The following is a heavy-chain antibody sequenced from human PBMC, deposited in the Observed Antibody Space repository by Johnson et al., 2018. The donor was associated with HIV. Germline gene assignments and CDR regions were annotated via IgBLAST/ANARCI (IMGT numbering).Heavy chain of an antibody. CDR2: INSDGSST. CDR3: TTDWYSSSWYGALDAFDI. D-gene: IGHD6-13*01. Sequence: VQLVESGGGLVQPGGSLRLSCAASGFTFSSYWMHWVRQAPGKGLVWVSRINSDGSSTSYADSVKGRFTISRDDSKNTLYLQMNSLKTEDTAVYYCTTDWYSSSWYGALDAFDIWGQGTMVTVSS. CDR1: GFTFSSYW. V-gene: IGHV3-74*01. J-gene: IGHJ3*02.